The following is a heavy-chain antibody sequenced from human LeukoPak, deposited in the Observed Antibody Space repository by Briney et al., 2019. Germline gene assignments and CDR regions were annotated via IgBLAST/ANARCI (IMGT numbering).Heavy chain of an antibody. CDR2: IYYSGST. CDR3: ARVAGKVYYYGMDV. CDR1: GGSISSYY. Sequence: SETLSLTCTVSGGSISSYYWSWTRQPPGKGLEWIGYIYYSGSTNYNPSLKSRVTISVDTSKNQFSLELSSVTAADTAVYYCARVAGKVYYYGMDVWGQGTTVTVSS. J-gene: IGHJ6*02. V-gene: IGHV4-59*01. D-gene: IGHD6-13*01.